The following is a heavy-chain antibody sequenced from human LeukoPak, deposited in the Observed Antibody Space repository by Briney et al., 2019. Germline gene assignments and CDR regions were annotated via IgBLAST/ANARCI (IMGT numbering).Heavy chain of an antibody. CDR2: IRYDGSNN. D-gene: IGHD6-19*01. CDR1: GFTFSSYG. Sequence: GRSLSLSCAASGFTFSSYGMHWVRQAPGKGLEWVAFIRYDGSNNYYADSVKGRFTISRDNSKNTLYLQMNSLRAEDTAVYSCAREGGGWYSGAFDIWGQGTMVTVSS. J-gene: IGHJ3*02. V-gene: IGHV3-30*02. CDR3: AREGGGWYSGAFDI.